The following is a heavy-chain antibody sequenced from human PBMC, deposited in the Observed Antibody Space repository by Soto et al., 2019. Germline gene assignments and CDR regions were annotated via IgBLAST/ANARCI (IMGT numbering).Heavy chain of an antibody. J-gene: IGHJ6*02. CDR1: GGSVNNANYF. CDR3: ARDADYGGSRGGMDV. D-gene: IGHD4-17*01. Sequence: QVRLEESGPGLVKPSETLSLICSVSGGSVNNANYFWNWIRHHPENGLEWIGYIYYSGSTRYNPSFKTRATLSIDTSNNQFSRRLNYVTVADTAVYFCARDADYGGSRGGMDVWGRGTTVNVSS. V-gene: IGHV4-31*03. CDR2: IYYSGST.